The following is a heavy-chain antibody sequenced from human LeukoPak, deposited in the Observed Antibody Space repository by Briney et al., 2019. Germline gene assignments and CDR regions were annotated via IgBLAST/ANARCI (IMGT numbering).Heavy chain of an antibody. CDR2: IYHSGST. CDR1: GGSISSGGYY. Sequence: SQTLSLTCTLSGGSISSGGYYWSWIRQPPGKGLEWIGYIYHSGSTYYNPSLKSRVTISVDRSKNQFSLKLSSVTAADTAVYYCAREAYYDFWSGYYDPFGYFDYWGQGTLVTVSS. D-gene: IGHD3-3*01. CDR3: AREAYYDFWSGYYDPFGYFDY. V-gene: IGHV4-30-2*01. J-gene: IGHJ4*02.